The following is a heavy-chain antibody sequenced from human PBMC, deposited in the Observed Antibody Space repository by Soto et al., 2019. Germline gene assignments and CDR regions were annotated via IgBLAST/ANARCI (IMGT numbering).Heavy chain of an antibody. D-gene: IGHD5-18*01. J-gene: IGHJ6*02. V-gene: IGHV1-69*13. Sequence: SVKVSCKASGGTFSSYAISWVRQAPGQGLEWMGGIIPIFGTANYAQKFQGRVTITADESTSTAYMELSSLRSEDTAVYYCARVSTPDKAMIISWKQLSHGGYYYYGMDVWGQGTTVTSP. CDR3: ARVSTPDKAMIISWKQLSHGGYYYYGMDV. CDR1: GGTFSSYA. CDR2: IIPIFGTA.